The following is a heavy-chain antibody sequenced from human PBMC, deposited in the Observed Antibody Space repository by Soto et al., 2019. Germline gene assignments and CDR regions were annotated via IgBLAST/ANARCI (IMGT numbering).Heavy chain of an antibody. Sequence: PGGSLRLSCAASGFTFSSYAMHWVRQAPGKGLEWVAVISYDGSNKYYADSVKGRFTISRDNSKNTLYLQMNSLRAEDTAVYYCAKDVVPLAVAGTGGNDYWGQGTLVTVSS. V-gene: IGHV3-30-3*01. J-gene: IGHJ4*02. CDR1: GFTFSSYA. D-gene: IGHD6-19*01. CDR2: ISYDGSNK. CDR3: AKDVVPLAVAGTGGNDY.